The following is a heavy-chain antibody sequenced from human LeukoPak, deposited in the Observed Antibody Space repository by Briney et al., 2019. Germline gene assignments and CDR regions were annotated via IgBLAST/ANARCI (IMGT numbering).Heavy chain of an antibody. J-gene: IGHJ5*02. CDR2: IYHSGST. D-gene: IGHD3-10*01. V-gene: IGHV4-4*02. CDR3: ATHYGSGLDWFDP. CDR1: GGSISSSNW. Sequence: TSGTLFLTCAVSGGSISSSNWWSWGRPPPGKGLEWIGEIYHSGSTNYNPSLKSRVTISVDKSKNQFSLKLSSVTAADTAVYYCATHYGSGLDWFDPWGQGTLVTVSS.